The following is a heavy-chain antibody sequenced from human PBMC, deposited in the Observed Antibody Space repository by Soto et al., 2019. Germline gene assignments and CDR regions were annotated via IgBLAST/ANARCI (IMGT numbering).Heavy chain of an antibody. CDR1: GFTFSSYA. CDR3: AKDSSSWYGYYYYGMDV. D-gene: IGHD6-13*01. Sequence: GGSLRLSCAASGFTFSSYAMSWVRQAPGKGLEWVSAISGSGGSTHYADSVKGRFTISRDNSKNTLYLQMNSLRAEDTAVYYCAKDSSSWYGYYYYGMDVWGQGTTVTVSS. J-gene: IGHJ6*02. V-gene: IGHV3-23*01. CDR2: ISGSGGST.